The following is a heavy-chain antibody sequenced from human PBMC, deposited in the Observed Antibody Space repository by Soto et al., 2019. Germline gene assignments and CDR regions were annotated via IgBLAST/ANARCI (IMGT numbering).Heavy chain of an antibody. CDR2: LYYGRSA. CDR1: GDSISSYY. D-gene: IGHD6-13*01. V-gene: IGHV4-59*01. J-gene: IGHJ1*01. Sequence: SETRSLTCAVSGDSISSYYCMWIRQPPGKGLESIGYLYYGRSANYNPSLKSRVTLSVDTSTNQCSLTLSSITAADTAVYYCAGNKWSSWSRFLPWGQGTLLTVSS. CDR3: AGNKWSSWSRFLP.